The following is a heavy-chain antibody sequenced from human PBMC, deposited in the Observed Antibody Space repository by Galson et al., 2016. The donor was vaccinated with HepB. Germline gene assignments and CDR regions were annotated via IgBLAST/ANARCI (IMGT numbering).Heavy chain of an antibody. Sequence: TLSLTCTVSGSSISSGVYYWSWIRQHPGKGLEWIGYIYYTGSTDCNPSLNSRVTISVDTSKNQFSLKLSSVTAADTAVYYCARDLTMVTTGWFDPWGQGTLVTVSS. CDR2: IYYTGST. CDR1: GSSISSGVYY. CDR3: ARDLTMVTTGWFDP. J-gene: IGHJ5*02. D-gene: IGHD5-18*01. V-gene: IGHV4-31*03.